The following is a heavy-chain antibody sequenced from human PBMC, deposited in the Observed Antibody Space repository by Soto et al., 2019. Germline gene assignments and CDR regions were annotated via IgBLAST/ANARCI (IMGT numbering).Heavy chain of an antibody. D-gene: IGHD2-15*01. CDR3: AKKVPAALRLYYFFGLDV. CDR2: ISQSGTT. J-gene: IGHJ6*02. Sequence: QVPLQESGPGLVKPSGTLSLTCAVSGASISSDNRWTWVRQPPGEGLEWIGEISQSGTTKYNPSLASRVTISVDKSKNQFSLRLTSMTAADTAVYYCAKKVPAALRLYYFFGLDVWGQGTTVTVSS. CDR1: GASISSDNR. V-gene: IGHV4-4*02.